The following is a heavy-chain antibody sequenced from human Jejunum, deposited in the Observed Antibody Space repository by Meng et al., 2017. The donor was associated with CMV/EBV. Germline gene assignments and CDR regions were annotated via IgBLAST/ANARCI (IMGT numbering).Heavy chain of an antibody. V-gene: IGHV1-69-2*01. CDR3: ALGLYSTSWFFDL. J-gene: IGHJ2*01. CDR1: GDTFTDYY. D-gene: IGHD5-18*01. CDR2: VDPEDGET. Sequence: CKVSGDTFTDYYLHWVQQAPGRGLEWMGLVDPEDGETIYAARSQGRVTISADTSTDTIYMELTSLRSEDTAVYFCALGLYSTSWFFDLWGRGTLVTVSS.